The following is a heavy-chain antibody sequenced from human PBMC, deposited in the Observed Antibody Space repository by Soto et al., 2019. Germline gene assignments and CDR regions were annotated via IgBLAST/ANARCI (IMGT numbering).Heavy chain of an antibody. Sequence: ASVKVSCKVSGYTLTELSMHWVRQAPGKGLEWMGGFDPEDAEIIYAQKFQGRVTMTEDTSTGTAYMELSSLRSEDTAVYYCAGITMIVVGAYGMDVWGQGTTVTVS. J-gene: IGHJ6*02. CDR1: GYTLTELS. CDR3: AGITMIVVGAYGMDV. D-gene: IGHD3-22*01. V-gene: IGHV1-24*01. CDR2: FDPEDAEI.